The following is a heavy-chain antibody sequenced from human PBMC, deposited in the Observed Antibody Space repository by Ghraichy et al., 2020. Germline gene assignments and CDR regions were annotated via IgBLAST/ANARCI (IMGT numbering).Heavy chain of an antibody. Sequence: SETLSLTCAVYGGSFSGYYWSWIRQPPGKGLEWIGEINHSGSTNYNPSLKSRVTISVDTSKNQFSLKLSSVTAADTAVYYCARGARIAARFWGHGTLVTVSS. D-gene: IGHD6-6*01. CDR1: GGSFSGYY. J-gene: IGHJ4*01. CDR2: INHSGST. V-gene: IGHV4-34*01. CDR3: ARGARIAARF.